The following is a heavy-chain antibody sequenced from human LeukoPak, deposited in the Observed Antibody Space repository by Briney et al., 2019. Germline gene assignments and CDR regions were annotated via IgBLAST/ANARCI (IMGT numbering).Heavy chain of an antibody. V-gene: IGHV1-2*02. CDR3: ARADRLHGGPYLIGP. CDR1: GYSFTDYY. D-gene: IGHD2-21*01. CDR2: INPNSGGT. Sequence: ASVKVSCKTSGYSFTDYYMHWVRQAPGQGLEWMGWINPNSGGTSSAHQGRVTMTRDTSITTVYMEVSWLTSDDTAIYYCARADRLHGGPYLIGPWGQGTLVTVSP. J-gene: IGHJ5*02.